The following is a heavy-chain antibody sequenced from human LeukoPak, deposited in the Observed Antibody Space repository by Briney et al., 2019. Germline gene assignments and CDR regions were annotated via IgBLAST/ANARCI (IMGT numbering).Heavy chain of an antibody. D-gene: IGHD6-19*01. V-gene: IGHV4-34*01. Sequence: SETLSLTCVVYGGSFSGYYWSWLRQPPGKGLEWIGEINHSGSTDYNPSLKSRVTISVDTSKNQFSLRLSSVTAADMAVYYCARDGVSYSSGWYVYGVGNWFDPWGQGTLVTVSS. J-gene: IGHJ5*02. CDR3: ARDGVSYSSGWYVYGVGNWFDP. CDR2: INHSGST. CDR1: GGSFSGYY.